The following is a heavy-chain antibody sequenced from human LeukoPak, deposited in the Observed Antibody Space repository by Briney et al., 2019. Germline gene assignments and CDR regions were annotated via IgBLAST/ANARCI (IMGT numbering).Heavy chain of an antibody. CDR2: ISSSSYI. V-gene: IGHV3-21*01. CDR1: GFTFSSYS. J-gene: IGHJ3*02. CDR3: ARESAPDAFDI. Sequence: GGSLRLSCAASGFTFSSYSMNWVRQAPGKGLEWVSSISSSSYIYYADSVKGRFTISRDNAKNSLYLQMNSLRAEDTAVYYCARESAPDAFDIWGQGTMVTVSS.